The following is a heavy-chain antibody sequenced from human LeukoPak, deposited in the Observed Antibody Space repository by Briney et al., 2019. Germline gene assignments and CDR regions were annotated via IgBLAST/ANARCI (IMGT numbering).Heavy chain of an antibody. J-gene: IGHJ4*01. CDR1: GYTFSNYG. CDR3: ARDNDKVVDH. Sequence: ASVTVSCKTSGYTFSNYGISWVRQAPGQGLEWMGWITAYNDNRLYAQRFQGRITLTTDTSTSTSYMELRSLEYDDTAIYYCARDNDKVVDHWGQGTLVTVSS. CDR2: ITAYNDNR. V-gene: IGHV1-18*01. D-gene: IGHD1-1*01.